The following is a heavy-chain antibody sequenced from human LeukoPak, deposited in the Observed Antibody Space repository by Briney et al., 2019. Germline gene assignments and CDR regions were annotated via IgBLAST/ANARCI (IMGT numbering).Heavy chain of an antibody. J-gene: IGHJ4*02. V-gene: IGHV1-69*04. CDR3: ARDGWELLPFPGYYFDY. D-gene: IGHD1-26*01. CDR2: IIPIFGIA. CDR1: GGTFSSYA. Sequence: SVKVSCKASGGTFSSYAISWVRQAPGQGLEWMGRIIPIFGIANYAQKFQGRVTITADKSTSTAYMELSRLRSDDTAVYYCARDGWELLPFPGYYFDYWGQGTLVTVSS.